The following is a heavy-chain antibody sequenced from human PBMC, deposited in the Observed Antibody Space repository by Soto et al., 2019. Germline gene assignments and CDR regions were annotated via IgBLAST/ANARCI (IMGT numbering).Heavy chain of an antibody. Sequence: GGSLRLSCTASGFTFGDYAMSWFRQAPGKGLEWVGFIRSKAYGGTTEYAASVKGRFTISRDDSKSIAYLQMNSLKTEDTAVYYCTRDNSLFWGVVPAAFWGQGTLVTVSS. V-gene: IGHV3-49*03. CDR1: GFTFGDYA. CDR3: TRDNSLFWGVVPAAF. D-gene: IGHD2-2*01. CDR2: IRSKAYGGTT. J-gene: IGHJ4*02.